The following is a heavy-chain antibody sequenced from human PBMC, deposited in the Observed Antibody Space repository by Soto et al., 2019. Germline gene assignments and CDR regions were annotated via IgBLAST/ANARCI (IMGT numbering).Heavy chain of an antibody. CDR2: ICSGGST. J-gene: IGHJ4*02. CDR3: AREGASSGYYDSSGTFDH. CDR1: GFTVSSNY. Sequence: GGSLRLSCAASGFTVSSNYMSWVRQAPGKGLEWVSVICSGGSTYYADSVKGRFTISRDNSKNTLYLQMNSLRAEDTAVYYCAREGASSGYYDSSGTFDHCGQGTLVTVSS. D-gene: IGHD3-22*01. V-gene: IGHV3-53*01.